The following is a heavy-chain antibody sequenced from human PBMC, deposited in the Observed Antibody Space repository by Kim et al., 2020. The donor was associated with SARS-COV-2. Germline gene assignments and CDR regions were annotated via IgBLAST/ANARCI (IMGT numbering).Heavy chain of an antibody. CDR3: ARDRRSGWYVEPFDY. CDR2: ISAYNGNT. J-gene: IGHJ4*02. CDR1: GYTFTSYG. D-gene: IGHD6-19*01. V-gene: IGHV1-18*01. Sequence: ASVKVSCKASGYTFTSYGISWVRQAPGQGLEWMGWISAYNGNTNYAQKLQGRVTMTTDTSTSTAYMELRSLRSDDTAVYYCARDRRSGWYVEPFDYWGQGTLVTVSS.